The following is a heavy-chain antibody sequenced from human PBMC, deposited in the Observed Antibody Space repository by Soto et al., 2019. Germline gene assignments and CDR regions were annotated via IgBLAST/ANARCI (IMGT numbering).Heavy chain of an antibody. D-gene: IGHD1-26*01. Sequence: EVHLVESGGGLVQTGGSLRLSCAIFESTVSRDWMNWVRQARGKGLEWVAHINQDGSEKYYVDSVKSRFTISRDNAKKPMYLQMTGLRPADTAMYYCSGGVGDAFWGQGTLVTVSS. J-gene: IGHJ4*02. CDR2: INQDGSEK. CDR1: ESTVSRDW. V-gene: IGHV3-7*04. CDR3: SGGVGDAF.